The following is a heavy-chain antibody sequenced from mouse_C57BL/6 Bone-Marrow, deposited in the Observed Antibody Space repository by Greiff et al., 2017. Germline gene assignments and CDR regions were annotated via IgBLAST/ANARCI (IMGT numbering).Heavy chain of an antibody. V-gene: IGHV1-62-2*01. D-gene: IGHD2-5*01. CDR1: GSTFTEYT. J-gene: IGHJ1*03. CDR3: ARLSRYSNYEGYFDV. CDR2: FYPGSGRI. Sequence: QVQLKESGAELVKPGASVKLSCKASGSTFTEYTIHWVKQRSGQGLEWIGWFYPGSGRIKYNEKFKDKATLTADKSSSTVYMELSRLTSEDSAVYFCARLSRYSNYEGYFDVWGTGTTVNVSS.